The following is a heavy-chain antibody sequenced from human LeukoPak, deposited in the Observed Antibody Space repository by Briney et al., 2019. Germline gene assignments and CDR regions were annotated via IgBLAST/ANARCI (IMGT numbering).Heavy chain of an antibody. CDR1: GYSLSSYD. Sequence: ASVKVSCKASGYSLSSYDINWVRQAAGQGLEWMGWMNPNSDNTGYAQNFQGRVTITRNTAMTTAYMELSSLRSEDTAVYYCARRFCRGGSCFLDPWGQGTLVTVSP. J-gene: IGHJ5*02. V-gene: IGHV1-8*03. CDR2: MNPNSDNT. D-gene: IGHD2-15*01. CDR3: ARRFCRGGSCFLDP.